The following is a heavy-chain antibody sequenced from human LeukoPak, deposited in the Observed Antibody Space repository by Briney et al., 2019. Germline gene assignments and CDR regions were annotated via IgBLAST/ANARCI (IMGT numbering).Heavy chain of an antibody. D-gene: IGHD6-6*01. J-gene: IGHJ6*03. V-gene: IGHV4-61*02. CDR3: ARGASSSSAIGYYYYYMDV. CDR1: GASISSGSYY. CDR2: VYTSGSS. Sequence: NPSQTLSLTCTVSGASISSGSYYWSWIRQPAGQGLEWVGRVYTSGSSNYNPSLKSRVTISVDTSKNQFSLRLTSVTAADTAVYYCARGASSSSAIGYYYYYMDVWGKGTTVTVS.